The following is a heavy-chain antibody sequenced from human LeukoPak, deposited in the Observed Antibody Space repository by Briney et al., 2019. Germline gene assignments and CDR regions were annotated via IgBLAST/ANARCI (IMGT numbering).Heavy chain of an antibody. CDR1: GFPVSSNY. D-gene: IGHD3-22*01. J-gene: IGHJ4*02. CDR3: ASGHYYYDSSRYSPDGY. CDR2: LYSAGST. V-gene: IGHV3-53*01. Sequence: GGSLRLSFAVSGFPVSSNYMNWVRQAPGKGLEWVSVLYSAGSTYYADSVKGRFTISPEESKNTLYLQMNSLRVEDTAVYYCASGHYYYDSSRYSPDGYWGQGTLVTVSS.